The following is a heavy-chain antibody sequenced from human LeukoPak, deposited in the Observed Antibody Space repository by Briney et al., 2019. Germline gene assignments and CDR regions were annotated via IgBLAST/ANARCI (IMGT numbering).Heavy chain of an antibody. V-gene: IGHV4-61*02. CDR3: AKGYCRGNSCYDDRGAFDY. CDR2: MYTSGST. CDR1: GGSISSGSYY. D-gene: IGHD2-2*01. Sequence: PSETLSLTCTVSGGSISSGSYYWSWIRQPAGQGLEYIGRMYTSGSTNYNPSLKSRVTISVDTSKNQFSLKLSSVTAADTAVYYCAKGYCRGNSCYDDRGAFDYWGQGTLVTVSS. J-gene: IGHJ4*02.